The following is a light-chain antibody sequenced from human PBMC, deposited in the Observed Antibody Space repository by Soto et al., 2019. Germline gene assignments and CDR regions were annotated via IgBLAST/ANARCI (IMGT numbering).Light chain of an antibody. CDR2: AAS. CDR3: QQSYSTPPEYT. V-gene: IGKV1-39*01. Sequence: DIQMTQSPSSLSASVGDRVTITCRAGQSISTYLNWYQQKPGKAPNLLIYAASNLESGVPSRFSGSGSGTHFTLTIDSLQPRDSATYFCQQSYSTPPEYTFGQGTKLEIK. CDR1: QSISTY. J-gene: IGKJ2*01.